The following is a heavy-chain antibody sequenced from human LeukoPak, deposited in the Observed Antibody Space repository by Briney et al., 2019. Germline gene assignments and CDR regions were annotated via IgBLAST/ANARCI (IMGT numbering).Heavy chain of an antibody. V-gene: IGHV3-66*04. CDR2: IYSGGST. Sequence: GGSLRLSCAASEFSVGSNYMTWVRQAPGKGLEWVSLIYSGGSTYYADSVRGRFTISRDNSKNTLYLQMNSLRAEDTAVYYCAKPARTDYADYWGQGTQVTVSS. CDR3: AKPARTDYADY. J-gene: IGHJ4*02. CDR1: EFSVGSNY. D-gene: IGHD1-14*01.